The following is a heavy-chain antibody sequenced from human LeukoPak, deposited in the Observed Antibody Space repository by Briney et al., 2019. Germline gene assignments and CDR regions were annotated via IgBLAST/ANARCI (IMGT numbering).Heavy chain of an antibody. Sequence: GASVKVSCKASGYTFTSYAISWVRQAPGQGLEWMGAIIRIFGTANYAQKFQGRVTFTADVSTSTAYMELSSLRSEDTAVYYCADSIAAAGNLAGDYYYYAMDVWGQGTTVTVSS. D-gene: IGHD6-13*01. J-gene: IGHJ6*02. CDR3: ADSIAAAGNLAGDYYYYAMDV. CDR1: GYTFTSYA. CDR2: IIRIFGTA. V-gene: IGHV1-69*13.